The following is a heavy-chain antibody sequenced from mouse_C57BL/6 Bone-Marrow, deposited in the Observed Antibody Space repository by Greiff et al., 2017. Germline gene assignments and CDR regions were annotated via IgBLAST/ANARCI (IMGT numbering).Heavy chain of an antibody. CDR3: ARELGDY. D-gene: IGHD4-1*01. CDR2: IYPGSGST. J-gene: IGHJ2*01. CDR1: GYTFTSYW. Sequence: VQLQQSWAELVKPGASVKMSCKASGYTFTSYWITWVKQRPGQGLAWIGDIYPGSGSTNYNEKFKSKDTLTVDTSSSTAYMQLSSLTSEDSAVYYGARELGDYWGQGTTLTVSS. V-gene: IGHV1-55*01.